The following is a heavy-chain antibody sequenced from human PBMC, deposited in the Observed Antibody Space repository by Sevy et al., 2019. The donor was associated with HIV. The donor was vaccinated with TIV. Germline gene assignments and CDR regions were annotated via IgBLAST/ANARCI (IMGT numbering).Heavy chain of an antibody. CDR1: GGSFSGYY. CDR3: ARLVSATGTDRLRRYGIDV. V-gene: IGHV4-34*01. D-gene: IGHD1-1*01. CDR2: INHSGST. J-gene: IGHJ6*02. Sequence: SETLSLTCAVYGGSFSGYYWSWIRQPPGKGLECIGEINHSGSTNYNPSLKSRVTISVETSKNQFSLKLSSVTAADTAVYYCARLVSATGTDRLRRYGIDVWGQGTTVTVSS.